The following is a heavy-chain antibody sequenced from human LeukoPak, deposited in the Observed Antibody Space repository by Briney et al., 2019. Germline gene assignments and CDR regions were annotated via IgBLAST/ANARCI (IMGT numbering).Heavy chain of an antibody. CDR1: GYTFTSYD. V-gene: IGHV1-8*01. CDR3: ARDSVVTGKLDY. CDR2: MNPNSGNT. J-gene: IGHJ4*02. Sequence: ASVKVSCTASGYTFTSYDINWVRQATGQGLEWMGWMNPNSGNTGYAQKFQGRVTMTRHTSMSTAYMELSSLRSEDTAVYYCARDSVVTGKLDYWGQGTLVTVSS. D-gene: IGHD4-23*01.